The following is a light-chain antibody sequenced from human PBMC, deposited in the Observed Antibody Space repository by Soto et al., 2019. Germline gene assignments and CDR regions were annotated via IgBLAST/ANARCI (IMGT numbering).Light chain of an antibody. CDR2: LGY. J-gene: IGKJ1*01. V-gene: IGKV2-28*01. CDR1: QSLLHSDGYNY. CDR3: MQALQSPPWT. Sequence: DIVVTQSPLSLPVTPGEPASISCRSSQSLLHSDGYNYLDWYLQKPGQSPQLLIYLGYNRASGVPDRFSGSGSGTDFTLKISRVEAEDVGVYYCMQALQSPPWTFGQGTKVEIK.